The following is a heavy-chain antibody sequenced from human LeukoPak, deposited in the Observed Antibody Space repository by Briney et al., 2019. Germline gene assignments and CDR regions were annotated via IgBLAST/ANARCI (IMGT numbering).Heavy chain of an antibody. J-gene: IGHJ5*01. CDR1: GFSFSSYW. CDR2: RKRDGNEK. Sequence: PGGSLTLSCAASGFSFSSYWMNWVRQAPGTGLEGVANRKRDGNEKNYVDSVKGRFSISRDNAKNSLYLQMDSLRAEDTAVYYCAKEGAYPIITYDSWGQGALVTVSS. CDR3: AKEGAYPIITYDS. D-gene: IGHD3-10*01. V-gene: IGHV3-7*01.